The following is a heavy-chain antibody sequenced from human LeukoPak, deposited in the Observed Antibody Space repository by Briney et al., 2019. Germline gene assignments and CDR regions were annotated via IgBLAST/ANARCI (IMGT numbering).Heavy chain of an antibody. D-gene: IGHD3-22*01. J-gene: IGHJ4*02. CDR2: IIPIFGTA. V-gene: IGHV1-69*01. CDR1: GGTFSSYA. Sequence: SVKVSCKASGGTFSSYAISWVRQAPGQGLEWMGGIIPIFGTANYAQKFQGRVTITADESTSTAYMELSSLRSEDTAVYYCARAGHYDSSSYLLSGSSNYFDYWGQGTLVTVSS. CDR3: ARAGHYDSSSYLLSGSSNYFDY.